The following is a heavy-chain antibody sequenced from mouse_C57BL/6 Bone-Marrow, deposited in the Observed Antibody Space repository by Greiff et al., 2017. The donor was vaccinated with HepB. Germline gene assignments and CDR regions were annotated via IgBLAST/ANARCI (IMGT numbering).Heavy chain of an antibody. Sequence: QVQLQQSGTELVKPGASVKLSCKASGYTFTSYWMHWVKQRPGQGLEWIGNINPSNGGTNYNEKFKSKATLTVDKSSSTAYMQLSSLTSEDSAVYYCARSHYYGSRAFAYWGQGTLVTVSA. D-gene: IGHD1-1*01. CDR1: GYTFTSYW. V-gene: IGHV1-53*01. CDR3: ARSHYYGSRAFAY. CDR2: INPSNGGT. J-gene: IGHJ3*01.